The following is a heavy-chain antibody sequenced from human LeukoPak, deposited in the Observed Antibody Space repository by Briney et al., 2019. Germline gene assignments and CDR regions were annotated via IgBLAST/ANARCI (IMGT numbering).Heavy chain of an antibody. CDR3: ARDSSYGDYDYGMDV. CDR2: ISSSSSYI. J-gene: IGHJ6*02. CDR1: GFTFSSYS. Sequence: GGSLRLSCAASGFTFSSYSMNWVRQAPGKGLEWVSSISSSSSYIYYADSVKGRFTISRDNAKNSLYPQMNSLRAEDTAVYYCARDSSYGDYDYGMDVWGQGTTVTVSS. V-gene: IGHV3-21*01. D-gene: IGHD4-17*01.